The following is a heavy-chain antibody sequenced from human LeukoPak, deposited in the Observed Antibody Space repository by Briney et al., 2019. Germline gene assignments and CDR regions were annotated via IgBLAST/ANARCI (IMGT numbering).Heavy chain of an antibody. CDR3: ARKAQYNGHYPLDY. Sequence: GGSLRLSCAASGFTFTSYSMSWVRQAPGKGPEWVSGTSDRGDYTYYADSVKGRFTISRDSSKNTLFLQMNSLRAEDTALYFCARKAQYNGHYPLDYWGQGTLVTVSS. J-gene: IGHJ4*02. V-gene: IGHV3-23*01. CDR2: TSDRGDYT. CDR1: GFTFTSYS. D-gene: IGHD1-7*01.